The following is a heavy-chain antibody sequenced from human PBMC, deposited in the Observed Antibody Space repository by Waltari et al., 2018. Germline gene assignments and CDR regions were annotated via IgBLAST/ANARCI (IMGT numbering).Heavy chain of an antibody. CDR3: ARARITAGIEAAGTGWGGFGY. D-gene: IGHD6-13*01. Sequence: QVQLVQSGAEVKKPGASVKVSCKASGYTFTSYAMHWVRQAPGQRLEWMGWINAGNGNTKYSQKCQGRDTITRDTSASTADMELSSLRSEDTAVYYWARARITAGIEAAGTGWGGFGYWGQGTLVTVSS. CDR1: GYTFTSYA. CDR2: INAGNGNT. V-gene: IGHV1-3*01. J-gene: IGHJ4*02.